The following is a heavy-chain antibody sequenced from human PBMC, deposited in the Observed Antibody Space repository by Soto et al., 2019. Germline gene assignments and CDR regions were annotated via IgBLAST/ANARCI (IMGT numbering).Heavy chain of an antibody. CDR1: GFTFSSYA. V-gene: IGHV3-23*01. Sequence: GGSLRLSCAASGFTFSSYAMSWVRQAPGKGLEWVSAISGSGGSTYYADSVKGRFTISRDNSKNTLYLQMNSLRAEDTAVYYCAKGSKAVFWSGSQHNWFDPWGQGTLVTV. CDR2: ISGSGGST. CDR3: AKGSKAVFWSGSQHNWFDP. D-gene: IGHD3-3*01. J-gene: IGHJ5*02.